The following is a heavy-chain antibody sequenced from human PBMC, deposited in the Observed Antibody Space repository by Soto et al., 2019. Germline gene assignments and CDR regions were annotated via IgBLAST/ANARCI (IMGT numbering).Heavy chain of an antibody. CDR3: AKDESSYAQRVLDY. V-gene: IGHV3-23*01. CDR2: ISGSGGST. Sequence: EVQLLESGGGLVQPGGSLRLSCAASGFTFSSYAMSWVRQAPWKGLEWVSAISGSGGSTYYADSVKGRFTISRDNSKNTLYLQMNSLRAADTAAYYCAKDESSYAQRVLDYWGQGTLVTVSS. D-gene: IGHD2-2*01. CDR1: GFTFSSYA. J-gene: IGHJ4*02.